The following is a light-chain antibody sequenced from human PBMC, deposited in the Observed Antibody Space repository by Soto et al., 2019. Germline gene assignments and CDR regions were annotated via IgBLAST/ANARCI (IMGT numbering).Light chain of an antibody. CDR1: QSVSSY. CDR3: QQYNNWT. Sequence: EIVLTQSPATLSLSPGERATLSCRASQSVSSYLAWYQQKPGQAPRLLIYDASNRATGIPARFSGSGSGTEFTLTISSLQSEDFAVYYCQQYNNWTFGQGTKVEIK. J-gene: IGKJ1*01. V-gene: IGKV3-11*01. CDR2: DAS.